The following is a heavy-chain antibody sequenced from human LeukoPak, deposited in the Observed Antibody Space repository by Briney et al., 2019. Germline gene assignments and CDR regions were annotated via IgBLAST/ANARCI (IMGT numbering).Heavy chain of an antibody. CDR1: GFTFSRYW. V-gene: IGHV3-21*01. J-gene: IGHJ4*02. CDR2: ISSSSSYI. CDR3: ARIPYGDYPSYFDY. Sequence: GGSLRLSCAVSGFTFSRYWMSWVRQAPGKGLEWVSSISSSSSYIYYADSVKGRFTISRDNAKNSLYLQMNSLRAEDTAVYYCARIPYGDYPSYFDYWGQGTLVTVSS. D-gene: IGHD4-17*01.